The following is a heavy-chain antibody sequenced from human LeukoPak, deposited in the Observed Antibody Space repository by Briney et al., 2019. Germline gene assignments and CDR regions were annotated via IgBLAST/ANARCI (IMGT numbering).Heavy chain of an antibody. Sequence: GGSLRLSCAASGFTLSSYAMSWVRQAPGKGLEWVSVIYSGGSTYYADSVKGRFTISRDNSKNTLYLQMNSLRAEDTAVYYCARDRGDTAMEQKNGYFDYWGQGTLVTVSS. CDR3: ARDRGDTAMEQKNGYFDY. CDR2: IYSGGST. D-gene: IGHD5-18*01. V-gene: IGHV3-53*01. J-gene: IGHJ4*02. CDR1: GFTLSSYA.